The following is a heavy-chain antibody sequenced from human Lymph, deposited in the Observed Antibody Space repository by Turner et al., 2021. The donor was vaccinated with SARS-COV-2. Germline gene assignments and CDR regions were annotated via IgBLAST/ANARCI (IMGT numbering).Heavy chain of an antibody. V-gene: IGHV3-23*01. CDR3: AKDGYDGIYCGGGSCYSGWFDP. CDR2: ISGSGAST. Sequence: EVQLLESGGGLVQPGGSLRLSCAASGFTFSSYTMSWVRQAPGKGLEWVSAISGSGASTYYADSVKGRFTISRDNSKNTLYLKMNSLRVEDTAVYYCAKDGYDGIYCGGGSCYSGWFDPWGQGTLVTVSS. J-gene: IGHJ5*02. D-gene: IGHD2-15*01. CDR1: GFTFSSYT.